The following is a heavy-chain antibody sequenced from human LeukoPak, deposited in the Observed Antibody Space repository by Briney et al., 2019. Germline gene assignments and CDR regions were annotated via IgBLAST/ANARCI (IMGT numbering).Heavy chain of an antibody. J-gene: IGHJ4*02. CDR1: GFTFSSYA. Sequence: GGSLRLSCAASGFTFSSYAMHWVRQAPGKGLEWVAVISYDGSNKYYADSVKGRFTISRDNSKNTLYLQMNSLRAEDTAVYYCAKDIFPLSRGPFDYWGQGTLVTVSS. CDR2: ISYDGSNK. D-gene: IGHD2-21*01. CDR3: AKDIFPLSRGPFDY. V-gene: IGHV3-30-3*01.